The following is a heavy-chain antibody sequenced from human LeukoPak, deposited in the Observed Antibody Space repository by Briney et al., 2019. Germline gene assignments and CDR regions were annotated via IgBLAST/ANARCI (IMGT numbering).Heavy chain of an antibody. V-gene: IGHV3-23*01. CDR3: ANNWNMDC. Sequence: GGSLRLSCAASGFTFSSYAMSWVRQAPGKGLEWVSAISGSGDSTYYADSVKGRFTISRDNSENTVYLQMNSLRADDTAVYYCANNWNMDCWGQGTLVIVSS. J-gene: IGHJ4*02. D-gene: IGHD1-1*01. CDR1: GFTFSSYA. CDR2: ISGSGDST.